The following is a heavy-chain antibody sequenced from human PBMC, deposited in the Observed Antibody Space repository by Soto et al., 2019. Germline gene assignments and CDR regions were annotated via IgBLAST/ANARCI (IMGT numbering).Heavy chain of an antibody. CDR2: ISNTASTI. CDR3: ARDPLQYGSGFDY. CDR1: GFPFSAYY. V-gene: IGHV3-11*01. D-gene: IGHD3-10*01. J-gene: IGHJ4*02. Sequence: QVQLVESGGGLVKPGGSLRLSCAASGFPFSAYYMSWVRQAPGKGLEWISYISNTASTIYYADSVKGRFTISRDNAENSLYLQMSSLRAEDTAVYYCARDPLQYGSGFDYWCQGTLVTVYS.